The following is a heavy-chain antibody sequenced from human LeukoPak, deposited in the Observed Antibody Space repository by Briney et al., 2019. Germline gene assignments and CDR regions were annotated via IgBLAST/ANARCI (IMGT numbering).Heavy chain of an antibody. CDR2: VDGGGGGT. V-gene: IGHV3-23*01. CDR3: AKAIGYSYGYDDY. Sequence: GGSLRLSCAASGFTLSSYAMTWVRQAPGRGLEWVSSVDGGGGGTYYADSVKGRFTISRDNSKSTLYLQMNSLTAEDTAIYYCAKAIGYSYGYDDYWGQGTVVTVSS. D-gene: IGHD5-18*01. CDR1: GFTLSSYA. J-gene: IGHJ4*02.